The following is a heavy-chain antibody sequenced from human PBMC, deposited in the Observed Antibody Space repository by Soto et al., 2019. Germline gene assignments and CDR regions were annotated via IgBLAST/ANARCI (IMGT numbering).Heavy chain of an antibody. V-gene: IGHV4-31*03. Sequence: SETLSLTCSVSCAALNSGNYYWSWIRQVPGKGLEWIGHIYVTGAVDYNPSLRDRITISQDTSERQFSLNLRLVTAADTAVYYCARLRIATNNYKWFDPWGQGTLVTVSS. CDR2: IYVTGAV. J-gene: IGHJ5*02. CDR1: CAALNSGNYY. CDR3: ARLRIATNNYKWFDP. D-gene: IGHD2-21*01.